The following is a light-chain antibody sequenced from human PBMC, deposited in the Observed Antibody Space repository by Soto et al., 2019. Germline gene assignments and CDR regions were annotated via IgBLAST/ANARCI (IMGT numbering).Light chain of an antibody. CDR2: KNN. J-gene: IGLJ3*02. V-gene: IGLV1-40*01. CDR3: QSYDNILSGPL. CDR1: GSNVGGRYD. Sequence: QSVLTQPPSVSGAPGQTITMACTGSGSNVGGRYDVHWYQVLPGAGPRLLIYKNNNRPSGVPDRFSGSKSVTSASLAITGLRAEDEADYYCQSYDNILSGPLFGGGTKVTVL.